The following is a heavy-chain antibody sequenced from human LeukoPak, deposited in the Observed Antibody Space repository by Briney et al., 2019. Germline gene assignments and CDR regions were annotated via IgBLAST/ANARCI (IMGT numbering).Heavy chain of an antibody. CDR1: GGSITSSSYY. CDR3: ARQGHTMFRGVSSPGAFDI. J-gene: IGHJ3*02. Sequence: SETLSLTCTVPGGSITSSSYYWGWIRQPPGKGLEWIGNIYYSGTTYYNPSLKSRVTISVDTSKNQFSLKLSSVTAADTAVYYCARQGHTMFRGVSSPGAFDIWGQGTRVTVSS. CDR2: IYYSGTT. D-gene: IGHD3-10*01. V-gene: IGHV4-39*01.